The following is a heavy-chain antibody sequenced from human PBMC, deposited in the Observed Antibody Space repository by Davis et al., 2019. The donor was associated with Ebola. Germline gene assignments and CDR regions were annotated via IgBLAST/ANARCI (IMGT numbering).Heavy chain of an antibody. D-gene: IGHD1-26*01. CDR3: ARHLLPYVGLDY. CDR2: IYPGDSDT. J-gene: IGHJ4*02. Sequence: GESLKISCKASGYSLTNNWIGWVLQMPGKGLEWMGIIYPGDSDTRYNPSFEGQVTISADKSTTTVYLQWSRLKASDTAMYYCARHLLPYVGLDYWGQGTLVTVSS. CDR1: GYSLTNNW. V-gene: IGHV5-51*01.